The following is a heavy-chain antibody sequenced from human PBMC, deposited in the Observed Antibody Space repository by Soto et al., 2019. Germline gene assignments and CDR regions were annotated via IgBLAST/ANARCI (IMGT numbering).Heavy chain of an antibody. CDR3: GRLEGLATISYYFDY. V-gene: IGHV4-39*01. D-gene: IGHD3-9*01. Sequence: QLQLQESVPGLVKPSETLSLTCTVSGGSVSSSSYYWGWVRQPPGKGLEWIGSVYYSGRTYYNPSLESRVTISIDKSKNQFSLKLMSLSAADTAVYYCGRLEGLATISYYFDYWGQGALVTVSS. J-gene: IGHJ4*02. CDR1: GGSVSSSSYY. CDR2: VYYSGRT.